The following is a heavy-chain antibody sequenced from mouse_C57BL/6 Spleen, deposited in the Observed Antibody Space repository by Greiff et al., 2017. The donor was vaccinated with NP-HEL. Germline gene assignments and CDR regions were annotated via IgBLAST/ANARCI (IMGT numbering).Heavy chain of an antibody. CDR1: GFSLTSYG. CDR2: IWRGGST. J-gene: IGHJ4*01. D-gene: IGHD1-1*01. V-gene: IGHV2-5*01. Sequence: QVQLQQSGPGLVQPSQSLSITCTVSGFSLTSYGVHWVRQSPGKGLEWLGVIWRGGSTDYNAAFMSRLSITKDNSKSQVFFKMNSLQADDTAIYYCAKSGTTVVGGYYAMDYWGQGTSVTVSS. CDR3: AKSGTTVVGGYYAMDY.